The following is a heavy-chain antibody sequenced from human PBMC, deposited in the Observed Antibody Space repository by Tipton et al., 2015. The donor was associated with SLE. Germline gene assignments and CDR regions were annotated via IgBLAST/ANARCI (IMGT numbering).Heavy chain of an antibody. CDR1: GGSISSSSYY. Sequence: LRLSCTVSGGSISSSSYYWGWIRQPPGKGLEWIGSIYYSGSTYYNPSLKSRVTISVDTSKNQFSLKLSSVTAADTAVYYCARRWDYDILTGYLGFDYWGQGTLVTVSS. D-gene: IGHD3-9*01. CDR3: ARRWDYDILTGYLGFDY. V-gene: IGHV4-39*01. J-gene: IGHJ4*02. CDR2: IYYSGST.